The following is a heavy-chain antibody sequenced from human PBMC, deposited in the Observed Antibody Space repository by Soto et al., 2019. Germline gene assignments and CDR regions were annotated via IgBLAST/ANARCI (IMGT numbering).Heavy chain of an antibody. CDR1: GGSISSYY. J-gene: IGHJ6*02. D-gene: IGHD4-17*01. Sequence: SETLSLTCTVSGGSISSYYWSWIRQPPGKGLEWIGYIYYSGSTNYNPSLKSRVTISVDTSKNQFSLKLSSVTAADTAVYYCARDHYGDYGPGGMDVWGQGTTVTVS. V-gene: IGHV4-59*01. CDR2: IYYSGST. CDR3: ARDHYGDYGPGGMDV.